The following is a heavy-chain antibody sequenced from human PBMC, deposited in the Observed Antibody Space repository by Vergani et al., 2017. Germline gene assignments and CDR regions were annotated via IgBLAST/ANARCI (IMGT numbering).Heavy chain of an antibody. CDR2: ISVSGRSI. CDR3: AKQGGYDFWSGQYYFDF. D-gene: IGHD3-3*01. CDR1: GFNFNNYV. Sequence: EVQLVESGGGLVQPGGSLRLSCAASGFNFNNYVITWIRQAPGRGLELVSGISVSGRSIYYADSVKGRFTISRDNSKNTLSLQMNSRRAADTAVYYCAKQGGYDFWSGQYYFDFWGQGTLVTVSS. J-gene: IGHJ4*02. V-gene: IGHV3-23*04.